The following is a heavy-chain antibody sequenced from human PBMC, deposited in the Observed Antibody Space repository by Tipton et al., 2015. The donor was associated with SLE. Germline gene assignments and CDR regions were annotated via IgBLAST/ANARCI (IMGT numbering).Heavy chain of an antibody. CDR3: ARGVESSGSSGAFDI. CDR1: GGSFSGYY. V-gene: IGHV4-34*01. D-gene: IGHD6-6*01. Sequence: TLSLTCAVYGGSFSGYYWSWIRQPPGKGLEWIGEINHSGSTNYNPSLKSRVTISVDTSKNQFSLKLSSVTAADTAVYYCARGVESSGSSGAFDIWGRGTMVTVSS. CDR2: INHSGST. J-gene: IGHJ3*02.